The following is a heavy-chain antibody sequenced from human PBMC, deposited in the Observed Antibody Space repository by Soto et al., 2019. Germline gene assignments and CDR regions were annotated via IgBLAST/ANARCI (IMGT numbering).Heavy chain of an antibody. J-gene: IGHJ4*02. CDR1: GFTFGSYG. CDR3: ARQVACSFDY. Sequence: QVQLVESGGGVVQPGRSLRLSCATSGFTFGSYGMHWVRQAPGKGLEWMAVIWYDGSNKYYADSVKGRFTISRDNSKNTLYLQMNSLRAEDTAVYYCARQVACSFDYWGQGTLLTVSS. CDR2: IWYDGSNK. V-gene: IGHV3-33*01. D-gene: IGHD5-12*01.